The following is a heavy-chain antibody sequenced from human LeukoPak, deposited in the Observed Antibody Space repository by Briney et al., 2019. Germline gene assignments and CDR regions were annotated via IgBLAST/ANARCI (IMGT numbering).Heavy chain of an antibody. V-gene: IGHV4-34*01. J-gene: IGHJ4*02. CDR1: GGSFSGYY. Sequence: SETLSLTCAVYGGSFSGYYWSWIRQPPGKGLEWIGVINHSGSTNYNPSLKSRVTISVDTSKNQFSLKLSSVTPADTAVYYCASHPPGDGYNPFGYWGQGTLVTVSS. CDR2: INHSGST. CDR3: ASHPPGDGYNPFGY. D-gene: IGHD5-24*01.